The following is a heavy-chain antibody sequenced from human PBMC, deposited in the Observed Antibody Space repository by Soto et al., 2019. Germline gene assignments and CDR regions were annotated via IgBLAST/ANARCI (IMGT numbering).Heavy chain of an antibody. CDR2: IYYSGST. V-gene: IGHV4-59*08. D-gene: IGHD2-15*01. CDR1: GGSISSYY. Sequence: QVQLQESGPGLVKPSETLSLTCTVSGGSISSYYWSWIRQPPGKGLEWIGYIYYSGSTNYNPSLKSRVTISVDTSKNQFSLKLSSVTAVDTAVYYCARRGSNCSGGSCYPIGIDYWGQGTLVTVSS. CDR3: ARRGSNCSGGSCYPIGIDY. J-gene: IGHJ4*02.